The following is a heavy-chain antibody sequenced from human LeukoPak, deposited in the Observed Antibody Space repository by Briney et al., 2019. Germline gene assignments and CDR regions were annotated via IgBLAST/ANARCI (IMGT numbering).Heavy chain of an antibody. CDR2: IIPILGIA. CDR1: GGTFSSYA. CDR3: ARIIDFWSGSGFDY. D-gene: IGHD3-3*01. Sequence: ASVKVSCKASGGTFSSYAISWVRQAPGQGLEWMGRIIPILGIANYAQKFQGRVTMTRNTSISTAYMELSSLRSEDTAVYYCARIIDFWSGSGFDYWGQGTLVTVSS. J-gene: IGHJ4*02. V-gene: IGHV1-69*04.